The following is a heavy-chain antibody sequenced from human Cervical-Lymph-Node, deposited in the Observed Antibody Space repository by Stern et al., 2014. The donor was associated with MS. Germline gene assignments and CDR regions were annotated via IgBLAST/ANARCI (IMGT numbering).Heavy chain of an antibody. CDR3: ARDRLDGDYVYYYDLDV. Sequence: QVQLVESGGGVVRPGRSLRLSCATSGFTFSRYAVLWVRQAPGKGLEWVAAISYDGSSKFDGDSVKGRFTISRDNSKNTLFLQMNNLRPEDSGVYHCARDRLDGDYVYYYDLDVWGQGTTVTVSS. D-gene: IGHD4-17*01. CDR1: GFTFSRYA. V-gene: IGHV3-30*04. CDR2: ISYDGSSK. J-gene: IGHJ6*02.